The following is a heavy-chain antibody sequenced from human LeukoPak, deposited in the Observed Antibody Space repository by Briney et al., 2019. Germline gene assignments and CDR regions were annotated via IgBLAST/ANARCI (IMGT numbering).Heavy chain of an antibody. V-gene: IGHV4-34*01. D-gene: IGHD6-6*01. CDR2: INHSGST. CDR1: GGSFSGYY. CDR3: ARKVGYSSSSWVDY. Sequence: SETLSLTCAVYGGSFSGYYWSWTRQPPGKGLEWIGEINHSGSTNYNPSLKSRVTISVDTSKNQFSLKLSSVTAADTAVYYCARKVGYSSSSWVDYWGQGTLVTVSS. J-gene: IGHJ4*02.